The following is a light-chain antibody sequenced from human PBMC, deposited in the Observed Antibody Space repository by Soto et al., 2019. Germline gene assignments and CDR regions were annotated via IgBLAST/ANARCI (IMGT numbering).Light chain of an antibody. CDR3: SSYSSISALVV. CDR1: SSDVDGYNY. J-gene: IGLJ2*01. Sequence: QSALTQPASVSGSPGQSITISCTGTSSDVDGYNYVSWYQQYPGEAPKLMIYDVTNRPSGVSNRFSGSKSGNTASLTISGLQPDDEADYYCSSYSSISALVVFGGGTKLTVL. V-gene: IGLV2-14*01. CDR2: DVT.